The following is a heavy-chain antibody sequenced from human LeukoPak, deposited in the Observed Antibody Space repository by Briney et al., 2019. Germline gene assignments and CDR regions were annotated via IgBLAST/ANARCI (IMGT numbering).Heavy chain of an antibody. Sequence: SETLSLTCTVSGGSISSYYWSWIRQPAGKGLEWIGRIYTSGSTNYNPSLKSRVTMSVDTSKNQFSLKLSSVTAADTAVYYCARAPYCSSTSCYTNYYYYMDVWGKGTTVTVSS. D-gene: IGHD2-2*02. V-gene: IGHV4-4*07. J-gene: IGHJ6*03. CDR3: ARAPYCSSTSCYTNYYYYMDV. CDR1: GGSISSYY. CDR2: IYTSGST.